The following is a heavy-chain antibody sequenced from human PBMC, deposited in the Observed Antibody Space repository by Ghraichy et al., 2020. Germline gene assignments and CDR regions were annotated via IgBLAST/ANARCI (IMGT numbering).Heavy chain of an antibody. CDR3: ARDRGTIATAGNFDW. J-gene: IGHJ4*02. Sequence: ASVKVSCKASGYSFSTYGISWVQQAPGQGLEWLGWVSPYNGNTNYAPKIQDRVTMTTDTSTSTAYMELTSLRSDDTAMYFCARDRGTIATAGNFDWWGQGTLVTVSS. V-gene: IGHV1-18*01. D-gene: IGHD6-13*01. CDR2: VSPYNGNT. CDR1: GYSFSTYG.